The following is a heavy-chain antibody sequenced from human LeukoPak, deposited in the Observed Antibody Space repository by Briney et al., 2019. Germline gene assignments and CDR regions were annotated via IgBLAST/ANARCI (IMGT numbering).Heavy chain of an antibody. CDR3: ARDPFPSWDSSSWYFDAFDI. D-gene: IGHD6-13*01. CDR1: GFTVSSIY. CDR2: ISSSSSYI. V-gene: IGHV3-21*01. Sequence: GGSLRLSCAASGFTVSSIYMSWVRQAPGKGLEWVSSISSSSSYIYYADSVKGRFTISRDNAKNSLYLQMNSLRAEDTAVYYCARDPFPSWDSSSWYFDAFDIWGQGTMVTVSS. J-gene: IGHJ3*02.